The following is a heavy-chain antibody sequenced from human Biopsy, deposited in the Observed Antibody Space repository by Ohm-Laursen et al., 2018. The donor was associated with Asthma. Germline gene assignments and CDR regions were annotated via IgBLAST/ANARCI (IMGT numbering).Heavy chain of an antibody. J-gene: IGHJ4*02. CDR1: GFDLRDYT. V-gene: IGHV3-21*01. D-gene: IGHD3-10*01. Sequence: SLRLSCTASGFDLRDYTMNWVRQAPGKGLEWVASISSLSRYTYHATSLRGRFTISRDNAKRSLYLQIDSLRGDDTAVYYCSRDFTIGSGSPFHFWGRGTLVTVSS. CDR3: SRDFTIGSGSPFHF. CDR2: ISSLSRYT.